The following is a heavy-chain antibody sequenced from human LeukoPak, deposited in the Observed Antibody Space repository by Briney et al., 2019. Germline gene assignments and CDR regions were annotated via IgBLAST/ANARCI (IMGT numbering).Heavy chain of an antibody. CDR2: ISYDGSNK. CDR1: GFTFSSYA. V-gene: IGHV3-30*14. J-gene: IGHJ4*02. Sequence: QPGRSLRLSCAASGFTFSSYAMDWVRQAPGKGLEWVAVISYDGSNKYYADSVKGRFTISRDNSKNTLYLQMNSLRAEDTAVYYCASVWFGELGYWGQGTLVTVSS. CDR3: ASVWFGELGY. D-gene: IGHD3-10*01.